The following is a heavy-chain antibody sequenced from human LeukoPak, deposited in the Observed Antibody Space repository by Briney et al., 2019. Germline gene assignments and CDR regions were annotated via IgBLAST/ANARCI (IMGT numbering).Heavy chain of an antibody. CDR2: IKSKTDGGTT. D-gene: IGHD3-10*01. CDR1: GFTFSNAW. Sequence: GGSLRLSCAASGFTFSNAWMSWVRQAPGKGLEWVGRIKSKTDGGTTDYAAPVKGRFTISRDNAKNSLYLQMNTLRAEDTAVYYCARDLMVRGNDYWGQGTLVTVSS. CDR3: ARDLMVRGNDY. J-gene: IGHJ4*02. V-gene: IGHV3-15*01.